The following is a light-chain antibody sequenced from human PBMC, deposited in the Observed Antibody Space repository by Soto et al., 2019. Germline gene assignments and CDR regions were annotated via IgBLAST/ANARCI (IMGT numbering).Light chain of an antibody. V-gene: IGKV1-5*03. CDR3: QEYNSNWT. J-gene: IGKJ1*01. CDR1: QSISKY. CDR2: KAS. Sequence: DIQMTQSPSTVSASVGGRVTTSCRASQSISKYLAWYRQKPVKAPKLLIYKASSLESGVPSRFSGSGSGTEFTLTISSLQTDDFGTYYCQEYNSNWTFGQGTKVDIK.